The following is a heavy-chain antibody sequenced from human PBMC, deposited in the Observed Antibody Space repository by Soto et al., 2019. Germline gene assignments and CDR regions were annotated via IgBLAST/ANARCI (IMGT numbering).Heavy chain of an antibody. CDR3: ARDAAGRSAVVAADFDY. CDR2: IWYDGSNK. CDR1: GFTFSSYG. V-gene: IGHV3-33*01. Sequence: GGSLRLSCAASGFTFSSYGMHWVRQAPGKGLEWVAVIWYDGSNKYYADSVKGRFTISRDNSKNTVFLQMNSLRAEDTAVYYCARDAAGRSAVVAADFDYWGQGSLVTVSS. D-gene: IGHD2-15*01. J-gene: IGHJ4*02.